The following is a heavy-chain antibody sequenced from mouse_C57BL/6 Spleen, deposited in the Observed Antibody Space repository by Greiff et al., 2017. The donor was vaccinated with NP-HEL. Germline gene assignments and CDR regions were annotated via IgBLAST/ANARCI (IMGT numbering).Heavy chain of an antibody. CDR2: IYPGSGNT. J-gene: IGHJ3*01. D-gene: IGHD1-1*01. V-gene: IGHV1-76*01. Sequence: VKLMESGAELVRPGASVKLSCKASGYTFTDYYINWVKQRPGQGLEWIARIYPGSGNTYYNEKFKGKATLTAEKSSSTAYMQLSSLTSEDSAVYFCARGDGSSPSWFAYWGQGTLVTVSA. CDR1: GYTFTDYY. CDR3: ARGDGSSPSWFAY.